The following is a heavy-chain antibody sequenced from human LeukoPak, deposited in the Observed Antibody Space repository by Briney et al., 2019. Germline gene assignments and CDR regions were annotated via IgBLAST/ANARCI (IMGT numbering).Heavy chain of an antibody. CDR2: IYYSGST. Sequence: SETLSLTCTVSGDSINGYYWSWIRQPPGKGLEWIGYIYYSGSTNYNPSLKSRVTISVDTSKNLFSLTMSSVTAADTAVYYCARDLPYTIFGVGDSFDIWGQGTMVTVSS. D-gene: IGHD3-3*01. J-gene: IGHJ3*02. V-gene: IGHV4-59*01. CDR1: GDSINGYY. CDR3: ARDLPYTIFGVGDSFDI.